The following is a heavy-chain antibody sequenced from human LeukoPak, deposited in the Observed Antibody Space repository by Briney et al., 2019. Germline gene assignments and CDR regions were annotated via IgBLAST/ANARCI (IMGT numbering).Heavy chain of an antibody. Sequence: SQTLSLTCAISGDSVSSNSAAWNWIRQSPSRGLEWLGRTYYRSKWYNDYAVSVKSRITINPDTSQNQFSLQLNSVTPEDTAVYYCARAASPYYYGSGSYYSRFDYWGQGTLVTVSS. CDR3: ARAASPYYYGSGSYYSRFDY. CDR1: GDSVSSNSAA. D-gene: IGHD3-10*01. CDR2: TYYRSKWYN. J-gene: IGHJ4*02. V-gene: IGHV6-1*01.